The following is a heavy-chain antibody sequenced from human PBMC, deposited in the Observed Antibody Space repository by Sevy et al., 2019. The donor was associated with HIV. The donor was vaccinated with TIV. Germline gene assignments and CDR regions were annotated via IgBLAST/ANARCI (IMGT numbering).Heavy chain of an antibody. CDR3: ATCSPDYYYGMDV. J-gene: IGHJ6*02. D-gene: IGHD2-15*01. CDR2: FYYSGRT. Sequence: SETLSLTCTVSGGSISGYYWSWIRQPPGKGLEWIGYFYYSGRTNYSPSLKSRVTISVDTSKNQFSLKLSSVTAADTAVYYCATCSPDYYYGMDVWGQGTTVTVSS. CDR1: GGSISGYY. V-gene: IGHV4-59*03.